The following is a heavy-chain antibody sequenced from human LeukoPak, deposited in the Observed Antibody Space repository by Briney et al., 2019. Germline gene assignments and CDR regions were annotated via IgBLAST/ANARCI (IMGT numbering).Heavy chain of an antibody. J-gene: IGHJ6*02. V-gene: IGHV3-48*03. D-gene: IGHD2-15*01. CDR1: GFTFSSYE. Sequence: PGGSLRLSCAASGFTFSSYEMNWVRQAPGKGLEWVSYISSSGSTIYYADSVKGRFTISRDNAKNSLYPQMNSLRAEDTAVYYCARAAPPVVVPFYYYGMDVWGQGTTVTVSS. CDR3: ARAAPPVVVPFYYYGMDV. CDR2: ISSSGSTI.